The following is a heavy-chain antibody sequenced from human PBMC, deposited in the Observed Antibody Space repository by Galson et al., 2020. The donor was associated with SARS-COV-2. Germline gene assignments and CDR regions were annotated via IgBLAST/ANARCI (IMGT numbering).Heavy chain of an antibody. D-gene: IGHD1-26*01. J-gene: IGHJ4*02. CDR2: IKQDGSEN. CDR1: GFTFSSYW. CDR3: ATEGWELGQWWRSGYYFDY. Sequence: GESLKISSAASGFTFSSYWMSWVRQAPGKGMEWVANIKQDGSENYYVDSVKGRFTISRDNAKNSLYLQMNSLRAEDTAVYYCATEGWELGQWWRSGYYFDYWGQGTLVTVSS. V-gene: IGHV3-7*01.